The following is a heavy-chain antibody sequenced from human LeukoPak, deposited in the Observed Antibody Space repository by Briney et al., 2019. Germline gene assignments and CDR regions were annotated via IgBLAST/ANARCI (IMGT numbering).Heavy chain of an antibody. V-gene: IGHV3-7*03. J-gene: IGHJ6*02. Sequence: GGSLRLSCAASGFTFSSYRMNWARQAPGKGLEWVASINHNGNVNYYVDSVKGRFTISRDNAKNSLYLQMSNLRAEDTAVYFCARGGGLDVWGQGATVTVSS. D-gene: IGHD3-16*01. CDR2: INHNGNVN. CDR3: ARGGGLDV. CDR1: GFTFSSYR.